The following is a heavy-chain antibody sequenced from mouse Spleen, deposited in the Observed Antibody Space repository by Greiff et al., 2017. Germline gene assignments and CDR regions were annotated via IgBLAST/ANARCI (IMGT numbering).Heavy chain of an antibody. CDR2: INPSSGYT. V-gene: IGHV1-4*01. Sequence: QVQLQQSGAELARPGASVKMSCKASGYTFTSYTMHWVKQRPGQGLEWIGYINPSSGYTKYNQKFKDKATLTADKSSSTAYMQLSSLTSEDSAVYYCARSYGYELFFDYWGQGTTLTVSS. CDR1: GYTFTSYT. J-gene: IGHJ2*01. D-gene: IGHD2-2*01. CDR3: ARSYGYELFFDY.